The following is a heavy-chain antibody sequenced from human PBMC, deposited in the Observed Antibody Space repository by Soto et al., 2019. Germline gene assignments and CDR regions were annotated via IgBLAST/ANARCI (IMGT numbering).Heavy chain of an antibody. CDR1: GFTFASDW. CDR2: IRPDGREK. Sequence: QLVESGGGLVQPGGSLRLSCEASGFTFASDWMSWVRQGPGKALEWVANIRPDGREKYHVDSVKGRFTIYSDNAKNSLHMQMNVVRADDTAEYYCGRALLVPENNSHFDLWGRGTLVSVSS. J-gene: IGHJ2*01. CDR3: GRALLVPENNSHFDL. V-gene: IGHV3-7*01. D-gene: IGHD1-1*01.